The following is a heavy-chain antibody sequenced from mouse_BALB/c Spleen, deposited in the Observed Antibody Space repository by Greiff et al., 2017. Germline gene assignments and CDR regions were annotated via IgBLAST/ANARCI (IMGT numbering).Heavy chain of an antibody. CDR3: ARSDPKGFAY. CDR2: IYPGDGDT. Sequence: VQLQQSGPELVKPGASVKISCKASGYAFSSSWMNWVKQRPGQGLEWIGRIYPGDGDTNYNGKFKGKATLTADKSSSTAYMQLSSLTSVDSAVYFCARSDPKGFAYWGQGTLVTVSA. V-gene: IGHV1-82*01. J-gene: IGHJ3*01. CDR1: GYAFSSSW.